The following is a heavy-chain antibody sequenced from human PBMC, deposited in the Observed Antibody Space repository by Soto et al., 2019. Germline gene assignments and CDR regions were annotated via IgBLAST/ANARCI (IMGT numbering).Heavy chain of an antibody. D-gene: IGHD2-15*01. Sequence: QVQLQQWGAGLLKPSETLSLTCAVYGGAFSGYYWNWIRQPPGKGLEWIGEINHSGSTNYNPSLKSRVTMSVDTSKKQFSLKLTSVTAAETAMYYCARPRCSGGTCYFDYWGQGALVTVSA. J-gene: IGHJ4*02. V-gene: IGHV4-34*01. CDR3: ARPRCSGGTCYFDY. CDR1: GGAFSGYY. CDR2: INHSGST.